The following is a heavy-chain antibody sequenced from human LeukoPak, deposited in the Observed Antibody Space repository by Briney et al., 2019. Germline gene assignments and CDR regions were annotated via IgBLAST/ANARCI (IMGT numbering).Heavy chain of an antibody. J-gene: IGHJ6*03. CDR3: ARVFSYGSWGYYYYYMDV. V-gene: IGHV3-11*01. D-gene: IGHD5-18*01. CDR1: GFTFSDYY. Sequence: GGSLRLSCAASGFTFSDYYMSWIRQAPGKGLEWVSYISSSGSTIYYADSVKGRFTISRDNAKNSLYLQMNSLRAEDTALYYCARVFSYGSWGYYYYYMDVWGKGTTVTVSS. CDR2: ISSSGSTI.